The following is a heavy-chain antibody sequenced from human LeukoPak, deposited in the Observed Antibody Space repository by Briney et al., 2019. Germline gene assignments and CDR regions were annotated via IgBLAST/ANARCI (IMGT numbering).Heavy chain of an antibody. J-gene: IGHJ6*03. Sequence: KPGGSLRLSCAASGFIFSTYSMNWVRQAPGKGLEWVSSISSSTSYIYYADSVKGRFTISRDNSKNTVYLQMNSLRAEDTAVYFCAKRVPKPYYYMDVWGKGTTVTVSS. D-gene: IGHD3-3*01. CDR2: ISSSTSYI. CDR3: AKRVPKPYYYMDV. V-gene: IGHV3-21*04. CDR1: GFIFSTYS.